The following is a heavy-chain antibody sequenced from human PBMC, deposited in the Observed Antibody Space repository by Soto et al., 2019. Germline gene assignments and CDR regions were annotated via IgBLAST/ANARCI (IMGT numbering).Heavy chain of an antibody. CDR3: ARDPYHVLMVNAPNLYGMDV. Sequence: ASVKVSCKASGYTFTGYTISWVRQAPGQGLEWMGRISTYNGNTNYPQSLQGRLTMTTDTSTTTAYMELRSLRSDDTAVYYCARDPYHVLMVNAPNLYGMDVWGQGTTVTVSS. CDR2: ISTYNGNT. J-gene: IGHJ6*02. V-gene: IGHV1-18*01. CDR1: GYTFTGYT. D-gene: IGHD2-8*01.